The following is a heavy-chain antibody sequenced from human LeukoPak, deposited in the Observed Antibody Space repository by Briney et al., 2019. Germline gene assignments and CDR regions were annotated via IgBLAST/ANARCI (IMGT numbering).Heavy chain of an antibody. V-gene: IGHV3-74*01. Sequence: GGSLRLSCAASGFAFSNYWIHWVRQVPGKGLVWVSRVSGDGGVTNHADSVKGRFTISRDNAKNMLYLQMNSLRADDTAVYYCARAKPADFDLWGRGTLVTVSS. J-gene: IGHJ2*01. CDR1: GFAFSNYW. CDR3: ARAKPADFDL. CDR2: VSGDGGVT.